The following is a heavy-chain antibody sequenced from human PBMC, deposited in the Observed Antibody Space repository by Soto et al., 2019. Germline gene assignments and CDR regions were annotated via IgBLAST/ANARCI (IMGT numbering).Heavy chain of an antibody. CDR1: GYNFTNYG. CDR3: ARDGSGIDSSGTYYWFDP. Sequence: QVQLVQSEGEMKKPGASVTVSCKASGYNFTNYGISWVRQAPGQGLQWMGWISGYNGNTHDAHKFQGRVTLTTDTSTATAYIELRSLRSDDTAVYYCARDGSGIDSSGTYYWFDPWGQGTLVTVSS. J-gene: IGHJ5*02. CDR2: ISGYNGNT. V-gene: IGHV1-18*04. D-gene: IGHD3-22*01.